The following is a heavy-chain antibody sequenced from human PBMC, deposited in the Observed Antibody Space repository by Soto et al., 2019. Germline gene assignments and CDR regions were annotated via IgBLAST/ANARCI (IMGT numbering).Heavy chain of an antibody. Sequence: GESLKISCKGSGYSFTSYWISWVRQMPGKGLERMGRIDPRDSYTNYSPSFQGHVTISADKSISTAYLQCSSLKASDTAMYYCARRRYDFWSGYTPNYYCDYWGQGTLVTVSS. CDR1: GYSFTSYW. V-gene: IGHV5-10-1*01. CDR3: ARRRYDFWSGYTPNYYCDY. D-gene: IGHD3-3*01. CDR2: IDPRDSYT. J-gene: IGHJ4*02.